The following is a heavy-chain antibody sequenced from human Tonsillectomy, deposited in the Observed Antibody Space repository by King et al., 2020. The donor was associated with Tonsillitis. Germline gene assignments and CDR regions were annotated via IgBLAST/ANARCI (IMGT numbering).Heavy chain of an antibody. D-gene: IGHD2-15*01. J-gene: IGHJ4*02. CDR2: ISAYSGNT. V-gene: IGHV1-18*01. Sequence: VQLVESGAEVKKPGASVKVSCKPSDYTFIRHGFSWVRQAPGQGLEWMGWISAYSGNTNYAQKVQGRVTMTTDTSTSTAYMELRSLRSDDTAVYYCARDLGLRDCSGGSCYLSLDYWGQGTLVTVSS. CDR1: DYTFIRHG. CDR3: ARDLGLRDCSGGSCYLSLDY.